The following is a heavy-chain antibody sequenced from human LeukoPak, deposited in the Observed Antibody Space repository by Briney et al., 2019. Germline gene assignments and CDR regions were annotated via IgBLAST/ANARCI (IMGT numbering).Heavy chain of an antibody. D-gene: IGHD1-1*01. CDR2: ISNSDGNT. CDR3: AKATGNLGN. V-gene: IGHV3-23*01. CDR1: GFTFSSYA. Sequence: GGSLRLSCAASGFTFSSYAMSWVRQAPGKGLEWVSTISNSDGNTYYADSVKGRFTISRDNSKDTLYLQIYTLTAEDTAIYYCAKATGNLGNWGQGTQVTVSS. J-gene: IGHJ4*02.